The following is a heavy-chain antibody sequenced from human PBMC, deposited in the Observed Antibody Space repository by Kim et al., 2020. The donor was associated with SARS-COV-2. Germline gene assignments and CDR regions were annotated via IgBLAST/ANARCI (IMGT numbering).Heavy chain of an antibody. CDR3: LGGDWID. Sequence: SSSVIHTADSVKGRFTISRDNAKNALYLQMNGLRDEDTAVYYCLGGDWIDWGQGTLVTVSS. V-gene: IGHV3-48*02. D-gene: IGHD2-21*02. J-gene: IGHJ4*02. CDR2: SSSVI.